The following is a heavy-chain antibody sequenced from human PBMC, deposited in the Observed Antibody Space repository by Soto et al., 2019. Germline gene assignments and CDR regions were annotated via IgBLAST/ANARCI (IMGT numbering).Heavy chain of an antibody. J-gene: IGHJ4*02. V-gene: IGHV1-46*01. Sequence: QVQLVQSGAEVKKPGASVKVSCKASGYTFTSYYIQWLRQAPGQGLEWMGIINPSGGSTSYAQKFQGRVTMTRDTSTSTVYMVLSSLRSEDTAVYYCARGAADYDDSSSYWFDYWGQGTLVTVSS. CDR2: INPSGGST. CDR1: GYTFTSYY. CDR3: ARGAADYDDSSSYWFDY. D-gene: IGHD3-22*01.